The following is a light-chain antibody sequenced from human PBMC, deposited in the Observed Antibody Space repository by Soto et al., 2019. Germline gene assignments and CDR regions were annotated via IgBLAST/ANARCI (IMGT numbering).Light chain of an antibody. CDR1: QSVSSGY. V-gene: IGKV3-20*01. CDR3: QQYGPSPLYT. CDR2: GTY. Sequence: VLTQSPGTLSLSPGERATLSCRAGQSVSSGYLAWYQQKPGQAPRLLIYGTYTRATGIPDRFSGSGSGTAVTLTISRLQPEDFAVYYCQQYGPSPLYTFGQGTKLAIK. J-gene: IGKJ2*01.